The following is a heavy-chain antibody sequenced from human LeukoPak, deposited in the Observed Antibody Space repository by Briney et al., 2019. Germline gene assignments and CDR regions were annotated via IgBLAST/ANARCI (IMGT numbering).Heavy chain of an antibody. CDR3: ARGGSASDY. V-gene: IGHV3-7*01. CDR1: GFNFNHYW. CDR2: IKEDGTEK. Sequence: PGGSLRLSCAASGFNFNHYWMTWVRQSPGKGLEWVANIKEDGTEKNYVDSVKGRFTISRDNAKNSLYLQMNSLRAEDTAVYYCARGGSASDYWGQGTRVTVSS. J-gene: IGHJ4*02.